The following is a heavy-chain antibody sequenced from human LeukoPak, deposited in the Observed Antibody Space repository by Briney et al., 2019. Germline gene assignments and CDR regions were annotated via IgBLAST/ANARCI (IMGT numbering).Heavy chain of an antibody. Sequence: PSETPSPTCPVSGGSISSYYWSWVRQPPGKGLGWVGYIYYSGSTNYNPSLKSRVTISVDTSKNQFSLKLSSVTAADTAVYYCARDPDITGTLYFDYWGQGTLVTVSS. V-gene: IGHV4-59*01. CDR3: ARDPDITGTLYFDY. CDR2: IYYSGST. CDR1: GGSISSYY. J-gene: IGHJ4*02. D-gene: IGHD1-7*01.